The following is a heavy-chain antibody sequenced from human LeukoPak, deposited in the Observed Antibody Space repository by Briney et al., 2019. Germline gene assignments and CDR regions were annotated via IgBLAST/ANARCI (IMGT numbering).Heavy chain of an antibody. CDR3: ARANYDFWSGYSTRNSYYYYMDV. CDR2: IIPIFGTA. V-gene: IGHV1-69*01. J-gene: IGHJ6*03. D-gene: IGHD3-3*01. CDR1: GGTFSSYA. Sequence: KVSXKASGGTFSSYAISWVRQAPGQGLEWMGGIIPIFGTANYAQKFQGRVTITADESTSRAYMEVSRLRSEDTAVYYCARANYDFWSGYSTRNSYYYYMDVWGKGTTVTVSS.